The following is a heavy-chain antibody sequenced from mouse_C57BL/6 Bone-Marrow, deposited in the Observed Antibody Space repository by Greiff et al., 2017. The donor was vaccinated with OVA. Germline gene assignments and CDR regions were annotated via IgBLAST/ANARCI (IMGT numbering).Heavy chain of an antibody. CDR2: IDPNSGGT. V-gene: IGHV1-72*01. Sequence: VQLQPPGAALVKPGASVPLSCKASGYTFTSYWLHWVKQRPGRGLEWFGRIDPNSGGTKYNEKFKSKATLTVDKPSSTASMQLSSLTSEDAAGYYCAATRFACWGQGTLVTVAA. D-gene: IGHD1-1*01. CDR1: GYTFTSYW. CDR3: AATRFAC. J-gene: IGHJ3*01.